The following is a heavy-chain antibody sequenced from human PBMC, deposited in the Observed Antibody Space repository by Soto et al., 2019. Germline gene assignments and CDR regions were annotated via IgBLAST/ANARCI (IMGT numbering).Heavy chain of an antibody. D-gene: IGHD3-22*01. CDR1: GFTFSTYW. Sequence: EVQLVESGGGLVQPGASLRLSCAVSGFTFSTYWMHWVRQVPGKGLVWVSRISLDGSRTSYADSVKGRFTISRDNAKNTLYLQMRSLRAEDSAVSFCVRDRDFYDGRGYASPGDAFDVWGQGTVVSVSS. J-gene: IGHJ3*01. CDR3: VRDRDFYDGRGYASPGDAFDV. V-gene: IGHV3-74*01. CDR2: ISLDGSRT.